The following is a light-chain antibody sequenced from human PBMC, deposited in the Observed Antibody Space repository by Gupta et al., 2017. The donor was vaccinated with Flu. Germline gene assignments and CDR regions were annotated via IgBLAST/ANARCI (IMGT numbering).Light chain of an antibody. CDR2: KAS. Sequence: DIQMTQSPSTLSASVGDRVTITCRASQSISTWLAWFQQKPGKAPKFLIYKASNLESGVPSRFSGSGSGTEFTLTISSLQPDDFATYYCLQYNSYPWTFGQGTKVEIK. V-gene: IGKV1-5*03. J-gene: IGKJ1*01. CDR1: QSISTW. CDR3: LQYNSYPWT.